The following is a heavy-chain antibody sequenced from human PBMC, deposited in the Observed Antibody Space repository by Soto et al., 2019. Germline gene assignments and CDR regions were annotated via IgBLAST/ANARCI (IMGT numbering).Heavy chain of an antibody. Sequence: SETLSLTCAVYGGSFSGYYWSWIRQPPGKGLEWIGEINHSGSTNYNPSLKSRVTISVDTSKNQFSLKLSSVTAADTAVHYCASAYSLWSTFGYYFDYWGQGTMVTVYS. CDR3: ASAYSLWSTFGYYFDY. CDR1: GGSFSGYY. D-gene: IGHD3-10*01. J-gene: IGHJ4*02. CDR2: INHSGST. V-gene: IGHV4-34*01.